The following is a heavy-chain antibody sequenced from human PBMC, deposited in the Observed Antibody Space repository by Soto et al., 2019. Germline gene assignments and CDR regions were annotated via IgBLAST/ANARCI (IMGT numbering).Heavy chain of an antibody. Sequence: EVQLLESGGGLVQPGGSLRLSCAASGFTFSSYAMSWVRQAPGKGLEWVSAISGSGGSTYYADSVKGRFTISRDNSKNTLYLQMNSLRAEDTAVYYCAKDPRYSSGWYGHKTNWFDPWGQGTLVTVSS. J-gene: IGHJ5*02. CDR2: ISGSGGST. CDR3: AKDPRYSSGWYGHKTNWFDP. CDR1: GFTFSSYA. V-gene: IGHV3-23*01. D-gene: IGHD6-19*01.